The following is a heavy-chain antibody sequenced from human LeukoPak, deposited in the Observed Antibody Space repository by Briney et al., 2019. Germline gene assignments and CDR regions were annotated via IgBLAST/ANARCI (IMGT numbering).Heavy chain of an antibody. Sequence: PSETLSLTCTVSGXSISYGSYYWVWIRQPPGKGLEWIGSIYYGGSSYYNPSLKSRVTISVDTSKNQFSLTLSSVTAADTAVYYCARHADSSGYYFFDYWGQGTQVTVSS. J-gene: IGHJ4*02. CDR1: GXSISYGSYY. D-gene: IGHD3-22*01. CDR2: IYYGGSS. CDR3: ARHADSSGYYFFDY. V-gene: IGHV4-39*01.